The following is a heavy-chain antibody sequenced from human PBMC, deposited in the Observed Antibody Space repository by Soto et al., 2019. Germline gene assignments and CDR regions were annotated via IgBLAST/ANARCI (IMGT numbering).Heavy chain of an antibody. CDR1: GFTFSSYE. CDR3: AGDSSGYPRLSDAFDI. D-gene: IGHD3-22*01. V-gene: IGHV3-48*03. CDR2: ISSSGSTI. Sequence: GGSLRLSCAASGFTFSSYEMNWVRQAPGKGLEWVSYISSSGSTIYYADSVKGRFTISRDNAKNSLYLQMNSLRAEDTAVYYCAGDSSGYPRLSDAFDIWGQGTMVTVSS. J-gene: IGHJ3*02.